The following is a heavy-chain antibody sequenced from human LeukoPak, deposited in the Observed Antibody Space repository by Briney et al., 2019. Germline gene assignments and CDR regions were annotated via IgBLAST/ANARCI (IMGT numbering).Heavy chain of an antibody. J-gene: IGHJ4*02. Sequence: ASVKVSCKASGYIFTDYYMHWVRQAPGQGLEWMGWISPNSGGTNYAQKFQGRVTMTRDTSISTAYMELSRLRSDDTAVYYCARGQYCSSTSCTYGDYWGQGTLVTVSS. CDR1: GYIFTDYY. V-gene: IGHV1-2*02. CDR2: ISPNSGGT. D-gene: IGHD2-2*01. CDR3: ARGQYCSSTSCTYGDY.